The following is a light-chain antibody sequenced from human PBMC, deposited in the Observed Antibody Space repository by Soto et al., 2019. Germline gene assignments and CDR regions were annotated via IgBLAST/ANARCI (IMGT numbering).Light chain of an antibody. CDR1: QSVVSTY. V-gene: IGKV3-20*01. J-gene: IGKJ4*01. Sequence: EIVLTQSPGTLSLSPGARATLSCRASQSVVSTYLAWYQQKPGQAPRLLISGASDRATGIPDRFSGSGSGTDFTLTISRLEPEDVAVYYCQQYDNLPLTFGGWTEV. CDR2: GAS. CDR3: QQYDNLPLT.